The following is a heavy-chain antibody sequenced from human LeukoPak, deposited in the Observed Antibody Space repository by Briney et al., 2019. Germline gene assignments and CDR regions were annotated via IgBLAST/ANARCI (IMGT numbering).Heavy chain of an antibody. Sequence: GGSLRLSCAACGFTFSSYEMNWVRQAPGKGLEWVSYISSSGSTIYYADSVKGRFTISRDNAKNSLYLQMNSLRAEDTAVYYCARSSPAYSSGWYDYWGQGTLVTVSS. V-gene: IGHV3-48*03. CDR1: GFTFSSYE. CDR2: ISSSGSTI. CDR3: ARSSPAYSSGWYDY. D-gene: IGHD6-19*01. J-gene: IGHJ4*02.